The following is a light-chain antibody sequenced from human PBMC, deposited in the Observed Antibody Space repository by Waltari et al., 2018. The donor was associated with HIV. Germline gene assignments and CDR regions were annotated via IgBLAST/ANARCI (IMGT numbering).Light chain of an antibody. CDR2: EVS. J-gene: IGLJ2*01. V-gene: IGLV2-23*02. Sequence: QSALPQPASGSGSPGKSITIPGTGTRSKVGGYNLVPWYQQHPGKAPKLMIYEVSKRPSGVSNRFSGSKSGNTASLTISGLQAEDEADYYCCSYAGSSTSVVFGGGTKLTVL. CDR3: CSYAGSSTSVV. CDR1: RSKVGGYNL.